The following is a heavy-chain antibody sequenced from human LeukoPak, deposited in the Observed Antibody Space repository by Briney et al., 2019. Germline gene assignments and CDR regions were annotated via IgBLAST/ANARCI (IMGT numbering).Heavy chain of an antibody. CDR1: GYTFTSYY. CDR3: ARDYRIGNWFDP. J-gene: IGHJ5*02. CDR2: INPSGGST. V-gene: IGHV1-46*01. D-gene: IGHD3-16*02. Sequence: ASVKVSCKASGYTFTSYYMHWVRQAPGQGLEWMGIINPSGGSTSYAQKFQGRVTMTRDMSTSTVYMELSSLRSEDTAVYYCARDYRIGNWFDPWGQGTLVTVSS.